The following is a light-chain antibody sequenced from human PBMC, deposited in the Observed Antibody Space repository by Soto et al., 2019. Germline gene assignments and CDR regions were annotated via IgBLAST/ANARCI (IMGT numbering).Light chain of an antibody. CDR2: GAS. J-gene: IGKJ1*01. V-gene: IGKV1-33*01. Sequence: DIQMTQSPSSLSASVGDRVTITCQASQDISNYLNWYQQKPGKAPKLLIYGASNLETGVPSRFSGSGSGTDFTFTISSLQPEDIATYYCQQYDNLIWTFGQGTKVDIK. CDR3: QQYDNLIWT. CDR1: QDISNY.